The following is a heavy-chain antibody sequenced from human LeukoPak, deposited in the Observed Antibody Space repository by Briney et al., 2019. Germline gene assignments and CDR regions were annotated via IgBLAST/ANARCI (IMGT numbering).Heavy chain of an antibody. D-gene: IGHD6-13*01. J-gene: IGHJ4*02. CDR2: TYYRSKWYY. CDR3: ARGSYNSKWN. CDR1: GDSVSSNSAA. Sequence: SQTFSLTCAISGDSVSSNSAAWSWIRQSPSRGLEWLGRTYYRSKWYYDYAVSVQSRITINPDTSKNQFSLHLTSVTPEDTAVYYCARGSYNSKWNWGQGTLVTVSS. V-gene: IGHV6-1*01.